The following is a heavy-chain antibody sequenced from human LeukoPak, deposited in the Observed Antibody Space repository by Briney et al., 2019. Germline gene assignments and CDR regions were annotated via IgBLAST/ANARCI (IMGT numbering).Heavy chain of an antibody. Sequence: VKPGGSLRLSCAASGFTFSNYNMNWVRQAPGKGLEWVSSISSSSRYIFSAESVKGRFTISRDNAKNSLYLQMNSLRAEDTAVYYCARSKHCGGDCYFFDYWGQGTLVTVSS. CDR2: ISSSSRYI. V-gene: IGHV3-21*01. D-gene: IGHD2-21*02. J-gene: IGHJ4*02. CDR1: GFTFSNYN. CDR3: ARSKHCGGDCYFFDY.